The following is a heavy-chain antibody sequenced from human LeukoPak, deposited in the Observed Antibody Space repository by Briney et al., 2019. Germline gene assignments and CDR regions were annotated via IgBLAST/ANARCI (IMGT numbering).Heavy chain of an antibody. J-gene: IGHJ4*02. CDR2: ISGSGGST. D-gene: IGHD3-22*01. Sequence: PGGSLRLSCAASGFTFSSYAMSWVRQAPGKGLEWVSAISGSGGSTYYADSVKGRFTISRDNSKNTLYLQMNSLRAEDTAVYYCAKPPSPYYYDSSGRPLDYWGQGTLVTVSP. CDR3: AKPPSPYYYDSSGRPLDY. CDR1: GFTFSSYA. V-gene: IGHV3-23*01.